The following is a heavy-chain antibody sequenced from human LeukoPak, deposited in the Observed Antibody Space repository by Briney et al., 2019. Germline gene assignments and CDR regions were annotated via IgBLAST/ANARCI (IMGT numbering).Heavy chain of an antibody. D-gene: IGHD2-2*01. V-gene: IGHV1-8*01. Sequence: ASVNVSCKPSGYTFTNYDINWVRQATGQGLEWMGWMNPNSGNTGYAQKFQGRVTMTRNTSISTAYMELSSLRSEDTPVYYCAKVVPAAHDAFDICGQGTMVTVSS. CDR3: AKVVPAAHDAFDI. J-gene: IGHJ3*02. CDR2: MNPNSGNT. CDR1: GYTFTNYD.